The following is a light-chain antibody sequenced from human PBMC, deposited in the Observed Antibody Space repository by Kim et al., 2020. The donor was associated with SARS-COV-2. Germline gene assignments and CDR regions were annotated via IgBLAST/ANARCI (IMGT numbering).Light chain of an antibody. CDR3: QAWDSSTHYV. CDR1: KLGDKY. Sequence: SYELTPPPSVSVSPGQTASITCSGDKLGDKYACWYQQKPGQSPVLVIYQDSKRPSGIPERFSGSNSGNTATLTISGTQAMDEADYYCQAWDSSTHYVFGTGTKVTVL. V-gene: IGLV3-1*01. CDR2: QDS. J-gene: IGLJ1*01.